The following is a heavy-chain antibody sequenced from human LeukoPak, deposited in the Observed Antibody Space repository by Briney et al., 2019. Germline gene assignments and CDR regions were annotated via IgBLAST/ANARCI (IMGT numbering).Heavy chain of an antibody. V-gene: IGHV3-7*01. Sequence: QPGGSLRLSCAASGFTFSSYWMSWVRQAPGKGLEWVANIKKDGSEKYYVDSVKGRFTISRDNAKTSLYLQMNSLRAEDTAVYYCAKDQYFVTGYYSHMDVWGKGTTVTISS. CDR1: GFTFSSYW. CDR3: AKDQYFVTGYYSHMDV. D-gene: IGHD2-21*02. J-gene: IGHJ6*03. CDR2: IKKDGSEK.